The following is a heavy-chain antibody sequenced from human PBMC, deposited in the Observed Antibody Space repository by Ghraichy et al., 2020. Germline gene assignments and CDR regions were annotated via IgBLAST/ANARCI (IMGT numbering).Heavy chain of an antibody. J-gene: IGHJ4*02. V-gene: IGHV3-30*02. Sequence: GGSLRLSCAASGFTFSSYGMHWVRQAPGKGLEWVAFIRYDGSNKYYADSVKGRFTISRDNSKNTLYLQMNSLRAEDTAVYYCAKDPSSSGWYRRFDYWGQGTLVTVSS. CDR2: IRYDGSNK. CDR3: AKDPSSSGWYRRFDY. CDR1: GFTFSSYG. D-gene: IGHD6-19*01.